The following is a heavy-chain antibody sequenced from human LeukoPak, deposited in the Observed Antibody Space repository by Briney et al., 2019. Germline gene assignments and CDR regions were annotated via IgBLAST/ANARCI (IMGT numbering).Heavy chain of an antibody. CDR2: IYYSGNA. J-gene: IGHJ2*01. Sequence: SETLSLTCTVSDGSISTYYWNWVRQPPGKGLEWIGFIYYSGNANYNPSLKSRVSISIDTSKNQYSLKLSSVTAADTAVYFCARMITAAAAEYFDLWGRGTLVTVSS. D-gene: IGHD6-13*01. V-gene: IGHV4-59*01. CDR3: ARMITAAAAEYFDL. CDR1: DGSISTYY.